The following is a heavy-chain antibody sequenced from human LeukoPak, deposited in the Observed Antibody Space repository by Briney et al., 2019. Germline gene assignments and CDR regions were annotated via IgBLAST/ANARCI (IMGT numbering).Heavy chain of an antibody. CDR1: GFSLSTYW. V-gene: IGHV3-74*01. D-gene: IGHD2-2*01. J-gene: IGHJ4*02. Sequence: GGSLRLSCAASGFSLSTYWMHWVRQAPGRGLVWVSRINPDGTITTYADSVKGRFTISRDDAKNTLYMQMNSLRPEDTAVYYCTRTHCSSTSCYPGWGQGTLVTVSS. CDR2: INPDGTIT. CDR3: TRTHCSSTSCYPG.